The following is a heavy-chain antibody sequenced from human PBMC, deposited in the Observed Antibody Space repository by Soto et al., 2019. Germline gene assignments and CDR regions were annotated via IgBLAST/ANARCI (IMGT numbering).Heavy chain of an antibody. CDR2: IYYSVST. D-gene: IGHD4-17*01. V-gene: IGHV4-31*03. J-gene: IGHJ4*02. Sequence: QVQLQESGPGLVKPSQTLSLTCTVSGGSISSGGYYWSWIRQHPWKGLEWIGYIYYSVSTYYNPSLKSRVTISVDTSKNQFSLKLSSVTAADTAVYYCAGNYGDYGGYYFDYWGQGTLVTVSS. CDR1: GGSISSGGYY. CDR3: AGNYGDYGGYYFDY.